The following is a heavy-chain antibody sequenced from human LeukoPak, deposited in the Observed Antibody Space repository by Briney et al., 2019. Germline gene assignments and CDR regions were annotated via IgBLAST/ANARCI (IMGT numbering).Heavy chain of an antibody. J-gene: IGHJ6*02. CDR1: GFTFSSYA. V-gene: IGHV3-33*08. CDR3: ARGIDDFWSGYYHYYYYGMDV. Sequence: GGSLRLSCAASGFTFSSYAMSWVRQAPGKGLEWVAVIWYDGSNKYYADSVKGRFTIPRDNSKNTLYLQMNSLRAEDTAVYYCARGIDDFWSGYYHYYYYGMDVWGQGTTVTVSS. CDR2: IWYDGSNK. D-gene: IGHD3-3*01.